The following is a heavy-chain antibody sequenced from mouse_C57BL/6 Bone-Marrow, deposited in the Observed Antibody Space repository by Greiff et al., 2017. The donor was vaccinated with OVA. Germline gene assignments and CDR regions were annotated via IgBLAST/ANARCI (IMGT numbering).Heavy chain of an antibody. CDR2: IYPRSGNS. Sequence: QVQLKQSGAELARPGASVKLSCKASGYTFTSYGISWVKQRTGQGLEWIGEIYPRSGNSYYNEKFKGKATQAADQSSRAAYMELRSLTSEDSAVYFCAREGSLFLRSYWYFDVWGTGTTVTVSS. CDR1: GYTFTSYG. D-gene: IGHD1-1*01. V-gene: IGHV1-81*01. CDR3: AREGSLFLRSYWYFDV. J-gene: IGHJ1*03.